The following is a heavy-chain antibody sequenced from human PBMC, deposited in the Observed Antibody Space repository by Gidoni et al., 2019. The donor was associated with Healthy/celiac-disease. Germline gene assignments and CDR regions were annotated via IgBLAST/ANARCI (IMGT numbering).Heavy chain of an antibody. CDR2: INHSGST. CDR3: ARAPRGVIMPTRGGYDY. V-gene: IGHV4-34*01. J-gene: IGHJ4*02. D-gene: IGHD3-10*01. Sequence: QVQLQQWGAGLLKPSETLSLTCAVYGGSFSGYYWSWIRQPPGKGLEWIGEINHSGSTNYNPSLKSRVTISVDTSKNQFSLKLSSVTAADTAVYYCARAPRGVIMPTRGGYDYWGQGTLVTVSS. CDR1: GGSFSGYY.